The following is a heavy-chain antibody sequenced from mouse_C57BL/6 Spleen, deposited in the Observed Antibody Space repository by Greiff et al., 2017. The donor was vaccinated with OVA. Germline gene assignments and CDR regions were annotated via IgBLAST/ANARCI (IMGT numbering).Heavy chain of an antibody. Sequence: EVQLVESGGGLVKPGGSLKLSCAASGFTFSDYGMHWVRQAPEKGLEWVGYISSGGGTINYTDTVNGRFTLSRDNATNTLFLQMNSLRSEDTAMYYCARPYYTPYYAMDYWGQGTSVTVSS. CDR3: ARPYYTPYYAMDY. CDR2: ISSGGGTI. CDR1: GFTFSDYG. J-gene: IGHJ4*01. D-gene: IGHD2-12*01. V-gene: IGHV5-17*01.